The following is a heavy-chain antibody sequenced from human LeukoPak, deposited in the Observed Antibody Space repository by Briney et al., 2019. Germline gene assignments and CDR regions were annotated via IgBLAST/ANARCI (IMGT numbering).Heavy chain of an antibody. Sequence: GGSLRLSCAASGFTFSSYWMHWVRQAPGKGLVWVSRINSDGSSITYADSVKGRFTISRDNAKNTLYPQMNSLRVEDTAVYYCAREGRVSGYDFDCWGQGTLVTVSS. CDR3: AREGRVSGYDFDC. CDR1: GFTFSSYW. CDR2: INSDGSSI. D-gene: IGHD5-12*01. J-gene: IGHJ4*02. V-gene: IGHV3-74*03.